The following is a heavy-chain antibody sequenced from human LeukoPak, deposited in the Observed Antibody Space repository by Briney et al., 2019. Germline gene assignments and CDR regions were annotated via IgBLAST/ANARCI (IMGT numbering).Heavy chain of an antibody. CDR1: GYTFTSYD. V-gene: IGHV1-8*01. D-gene: IGHD6-13*01. J-gene: IGHJ5*02. CDR2: MNPNSGNT. Sequence: ASVKVSCKASGYTFTSYDINWVRQATGQGLEWMGWMNPNSGNTGYAQKFQGRVTMTRNTSISTAYMELSSLRSEDTAVYYCARAPRGAAAGPNWFDPWGQGTLSPSPQ. CDR3: ARAPRGAAAGPNWFDP.